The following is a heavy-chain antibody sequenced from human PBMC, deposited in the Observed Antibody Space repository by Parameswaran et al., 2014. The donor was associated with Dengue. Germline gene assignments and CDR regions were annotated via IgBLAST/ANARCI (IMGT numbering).Heavy chain of an antibody. CDR3: ASQSNHDYGDYVGYNNNWFDP. Sequence: WIRQPPGKGLEWIGSIYYSGSTYYNPSLKSRVTISVDTSKNQFSLKLSSVTAADTAVYYCASQSNHDYGDYVGYNNNWFDPWGQGTLVTVSS. D-gene: IGHD4-17*01. J-gene: IGHJ5*02. V-gene: IGHV4-39*01. CDR2: IYYSGST.